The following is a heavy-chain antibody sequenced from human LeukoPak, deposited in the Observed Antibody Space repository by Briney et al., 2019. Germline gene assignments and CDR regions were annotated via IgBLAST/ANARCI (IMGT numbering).Heavy chain of an antibody. CDR1: GFTFSSYS. D-gene: IGHD1-26*01. J-gene: IGHJ3*02. Sequence: GGSLGLSCAASGFTFSSYSMNWVRQAPGKGLEWVSSISSSSSYIYYADSMKGRFTISRDNAKNSLYLQMNSLRAEDTAVYYYASRWEEDDAFNIWGQGTMVTVSS. CDR2: ISSSSSYI. CDR3: ASRWEEDDAFNI. V-gene: IGHV3-21*01.